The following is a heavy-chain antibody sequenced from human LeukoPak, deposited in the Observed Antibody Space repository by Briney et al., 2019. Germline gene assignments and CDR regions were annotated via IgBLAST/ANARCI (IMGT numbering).Heavy chain of an antibody. CDR1: GFTFTTYA. V-gene: IGHV3-23*01. D-gene: IGHD1-26*01. Sequence: GGSLRLSCAASGFTFTTYAMSWVRQAPGKGLEWVSGISGLGDNTYYVDSVKGRFTISRDNAKNSLYLQMNSLRAEDTAVYYCARDRDVVGASDAFDIWGQGTMVTVSS. J-gene: IGHJ3*02. CDR2: ISGLGDNT. CDR3: ARDRDVVGASDAFDI.